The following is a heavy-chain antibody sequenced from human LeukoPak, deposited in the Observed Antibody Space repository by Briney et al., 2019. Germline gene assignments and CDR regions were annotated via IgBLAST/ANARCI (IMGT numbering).Heavy chain of an antibody. CDR3: ARATTKSNWFDP. V-gene: IGHV1-46*01. J-gene: IGHJ5*02. D-gene: IGHD5-12*01. CDR2: INPSGGST. CDR1: GYTFTSYY. Sequence: ASVEVSCKASGYTFTSYYMHWVRQAPGQGLEWMGIINPSGGSTSYAQKFQGRVTMTRDMSTSTVYMELSSLRSEDTAVYYCARATTKSNWFDPWGQGTLVTVSS.